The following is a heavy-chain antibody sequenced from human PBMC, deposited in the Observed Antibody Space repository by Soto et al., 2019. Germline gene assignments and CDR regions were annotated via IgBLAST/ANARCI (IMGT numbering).Heavy chain of an antibody. CDR3: ARNKGGWSFDAFDI. V-gene: IGHV3-30-3*01. D-gene: IGHD2-15*01. Sequence: QVQLVESGGGVVQPGRSLRLSCAASGFTFSSYAMHWVRQAPGKGLEWVAVISYDGSNKYYADSVKGRFTISRDNSKNTLDLQMNSLRAEDTAVYYCARNKGGWSFDAFDIWGQGTMVTVSS. CDR2: ISYDGSNK. J-gene: IGHJ3*02. CDR1: GFTFSSYA.